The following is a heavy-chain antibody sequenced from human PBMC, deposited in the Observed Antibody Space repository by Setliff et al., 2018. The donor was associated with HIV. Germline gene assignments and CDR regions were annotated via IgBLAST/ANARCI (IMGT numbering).Heavy chain of an antibody. V-gene: IGHV4-38-2*02. D-gene: IGHD2-21*02. CDR3: ASTYCGGDCYSRYFQH. Sequence: KASETLSLTCTVSSYSISSGYYWSWIRQPPGKGLEWIGSIYYSGSTYYNPSLKSRVTISVDTSKNQFSLKLSSVTAADTAVYYCASTYCGGDCYSRYFQHWGQGTLVTVSS. CDR1: SYSISSGYY. CDR2: IYYSGST. J-gene: IGHJ1*01.